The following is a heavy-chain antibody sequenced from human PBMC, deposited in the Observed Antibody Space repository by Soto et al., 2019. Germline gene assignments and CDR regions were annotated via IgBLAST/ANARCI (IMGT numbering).Heavy chain of an antibody. D-gene: IGHD2-15*01. CDR2: ISGSGGST. V-gene: IGHV3-23*01. CDR1: GFPFSSYA. CDR3: AKADSRLATGCYFDY. J-gene: IGHJ4*02. Sequence: GSLRLSCAASGFPFSSYAMSCVRQAPGKGLEWVSAISGSGGSTYYADSVKGRFTISRDNSKNTLYLQMNSLRAEDTAVYYCAKADSRLATGCYFDYWGQGTLVTVSS.